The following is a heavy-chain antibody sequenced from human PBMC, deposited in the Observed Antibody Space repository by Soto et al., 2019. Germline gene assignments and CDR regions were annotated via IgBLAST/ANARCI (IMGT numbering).Heavy chain of an antibody. Sequence: ASVKVSCKESGYTFDTYGISWVRQAPGQGLEWMGWITPNNGDTNYAQKIQGRVTLTTDTSTTTAYLEVRSLRSDDTAVYYCARMAPCSDRFCYSRPIDSWGQGTLVTVSS. D-gene: IGHD2-21*02. J-gene: IGHJ4*02. CDR2: ITPNNGDT. CDR3: ARMAPCSDRFCYSRPIDS. CDR1: GYTFDTYG. V-gene: IGHV1-18*01.